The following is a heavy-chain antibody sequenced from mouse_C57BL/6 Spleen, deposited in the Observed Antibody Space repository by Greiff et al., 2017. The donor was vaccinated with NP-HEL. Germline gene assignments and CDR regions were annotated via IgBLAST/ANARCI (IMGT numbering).Heavy chain of an antibody. V-gene: IGHV1-54*01. CDR2: INPGSGGT. CDR1: GYAFTNYL. Sequence: VQLQQSGAELVRPGTSVKVSCKASGYAFTNYLIEWVKQRPGQGLEWIGVINPGSGGTNYNEKFKGKATLTADKSSSTAYMQLSSLTSEDSAVYVCARETDGYYEDYWGQGTTLTVSS. J-gene: IGHJ2*01. CDR3: ARETDGYYEDY. D-gene: IGHD2-3*01.